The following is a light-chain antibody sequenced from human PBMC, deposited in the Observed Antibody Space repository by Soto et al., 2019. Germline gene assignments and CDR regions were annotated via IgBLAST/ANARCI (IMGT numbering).Light chain of an antibody. CDR3: QQYGASVT. V-gene: IGKV3-20*01. CDR2: GAS. Sequence: EIVLTQSPGTLSLSPGEGATLSCRASQGVSSSYLAWYQHKPGQAPRLLIYGASSRAPGIPDRFSGSGSGTDFTLTINRLEPEDFAVYYCQQYGASVTFGPGTKVDLK. J-gene: IGKJ3*01. CDR1: QGVSSSY.